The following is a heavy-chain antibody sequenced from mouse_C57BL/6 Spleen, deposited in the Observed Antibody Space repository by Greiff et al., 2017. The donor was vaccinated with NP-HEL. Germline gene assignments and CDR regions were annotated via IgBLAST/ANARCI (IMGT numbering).Heavy chain of an antibody. Sequence: VQLQQSGPGLVAPSQSLSITCTVSGFSLTSYAISWVRQPPGKGLEWLGVLWTGGGTNYNSAHKSRLSISTDNSKSQILLKMNSQQTDDAARYFWAGNWGYGSSYSWFAYWGPGTLVTVSA. V-gene: IGHV2-9-1*01. J-gene: IGHJ3*01. CDR3: AGNWGYGSSYSWFAY. CDR2: LWTGGGT. D-gene: IGHD1-1*01. CDR1: GFSLTSYA.